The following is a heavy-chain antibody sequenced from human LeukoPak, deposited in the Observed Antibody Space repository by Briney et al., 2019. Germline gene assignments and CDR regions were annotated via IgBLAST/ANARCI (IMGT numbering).Heavy chain of an antibody. J-gene: IGHJ6*03. D-gene: IGHD1-7*01. CDR3: TRDQPEYNWNYGRYYYYYMDV. Sequence: PGGSLRLSCTASGFTFGDYAMSWFRQAPGKGLEWVGFIRSKAYGGTTEYAASVKGRFTISRDDSKSIAYLQMNGLKTEDTAVYYCTRDQPEYNWNYGRYYYYYMDVWGKGTTVTVSS. V-gene: IGHV3-49*03. CDR1: GFTFGDYA. CDR2: IRSKAYGGTT.